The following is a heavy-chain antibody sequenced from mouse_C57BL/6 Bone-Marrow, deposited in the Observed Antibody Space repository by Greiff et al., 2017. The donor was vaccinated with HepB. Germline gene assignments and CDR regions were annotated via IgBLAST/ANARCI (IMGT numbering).Heavy chain of an antibody. CDR1: GYTFTSYG. CDR3: ARRRLCPREDWYFDV. V-gene: IGHV1-58*01. D-gene: IGHD3-2*02. J-gene: IGHJ1*03. CDR2: IYIGNGYT. Sequence: LMRPGSSVKMSCKTSGYTFTSYGINWVKQRPGQGLEWIGYIYIGNGYTEYNEKFKGKATLTSDTSSSTAYMQLSSLTSEDSAIYFCARRRLCPREDWYFDVWGTGTTVTVSS.